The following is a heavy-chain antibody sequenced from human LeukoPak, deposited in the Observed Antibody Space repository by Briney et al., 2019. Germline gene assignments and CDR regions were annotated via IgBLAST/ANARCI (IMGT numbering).Heavy chain of an antibody. CDR2: ISSSSSYI. CDR3: AGRYYYYYYMDV. V-gene: IGHV3-11*06. Sequence: GGSLRLSCAASGFTFSDYYMSWIRQAPGKGLEWVSSISSSSSYIYYADSVKGRFTISRDNAKNSLYLQMNSLRAEDTAVYYCAGRYYYYYYMDVWGKGTTVTVSS. CDR1: GFTFSDYY. J-gene: IGHJ6*03.